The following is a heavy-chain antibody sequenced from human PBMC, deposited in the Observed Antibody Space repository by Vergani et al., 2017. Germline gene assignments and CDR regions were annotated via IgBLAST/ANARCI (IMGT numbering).Heavy chain of an antibody. CDR2: IRYDGSNK. D-gene: IGHD3-10*01. J-gene: IGHJ4*02. CDR3: AKLTVRGATHDY. V-gene: IGHV3-30*02. Sequence: QVQLQESGPGLVKPSETLSLTCTVSGFTFSSYGMHWVRQAPGKGLEWVAFIRYDGSNKYYADSVKGRFTISRDNSENTLYLQMNSLRAEDTAVYYCAKLTVRGATHDYWGQGTLVTVSS. CDR1: GFTFSSYG.